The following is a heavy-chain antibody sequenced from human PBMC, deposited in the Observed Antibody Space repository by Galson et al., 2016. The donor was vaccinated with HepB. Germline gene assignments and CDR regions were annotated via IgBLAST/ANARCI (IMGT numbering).Heavy chain of an antibody. J-gene: IGHJ3*01. CDR1: GLTFSNYA. V-gene: IGHV3-48*03. CDR2: ITGSGASI. D-gene: IGHD3-3*01. CDR3: ARHLSGDDLLGGHYLGQAFDL. Sequence: SLRLSCAGSGLTFSNYAMTWVRQSPGKGLEWVSTITGSGASIYFADSVKGRFTISRDNAKNSLYLQMDSLRADDTAVYYCARHLSGDDLLGGHYLGQAFDLWGQGTVVTVSS.